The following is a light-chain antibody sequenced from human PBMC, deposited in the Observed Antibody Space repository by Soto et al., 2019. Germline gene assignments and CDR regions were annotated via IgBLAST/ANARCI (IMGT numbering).Light chain of an antibody. CDR1: QSISTY. V-gene: IGKV3-11*01. J-gene: IGKJ3*01. CDR2: DAS. CDR3: QQRSNWRGT. Sequence: EIVLTQSPATLSLSPGERATLSCRASQSISTYLAWYQQKPGQAPRLLINDASNRATDIPARFSGSGSGTDFTLTISSLEPEDFAVYYCQQRSNWRGTFGPGTKVDIK.